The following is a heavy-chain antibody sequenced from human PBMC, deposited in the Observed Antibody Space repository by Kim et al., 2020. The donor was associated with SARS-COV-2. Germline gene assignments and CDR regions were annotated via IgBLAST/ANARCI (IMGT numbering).Heavy chain of an antibody. CDR2: INPNTGGT. V-gene: IGHV1-2*06. D-gene: IGHD3-10*01. CDR3: AKSLATMDNWFDP. Sequence: ASVKVSCQASGYTFTDYYMHWVRQAPGQGLEWMGRINPNTGGTDYAQKFQGRVTVTRDTSISTAYMEVKRLRSDDTAVYYCAKSLATMDNWFDPWGQGTLVTVSS. J-gene: IGHJ5*02. CDR1: GYTFTDYY.